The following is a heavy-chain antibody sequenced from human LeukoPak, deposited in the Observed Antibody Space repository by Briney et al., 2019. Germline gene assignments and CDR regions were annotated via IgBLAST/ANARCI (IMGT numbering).Heavy chain of an antibody. CDR3: AKVAAHNWFDP. CDR1: GGTFSSYA. V-gene: IGHV1-69*13. Sequence: GASVKVSCKASGGTFSSYAISWVRQAPGQGLEWMGGIIPIFGTANYAQKYQGRVTITADESTSTAYMELSSLRSEDTAVYYCAKVAAHNWFDPWGQGTLVTVSS. D-gene: IGHD2-15*01. J-gene: IGHJ5*02. CDR2: IIPIFGTA.